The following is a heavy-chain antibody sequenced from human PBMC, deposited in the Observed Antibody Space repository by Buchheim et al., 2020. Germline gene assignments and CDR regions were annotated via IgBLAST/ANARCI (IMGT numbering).Heavy chain of an antibody. D-gene: IGHD3-16*01. CDR2: ISNAESNE. V-gene: IGHV3-30-3*01. J-gene: IGHJ4*02. Sequence: QVQLVQSGGGVVQTGGSLRLSCAASGFTFSRYSLHWVRQAPGKGLEWVALISNAESNEYYADSVKGRFTISRDNSKNARYLQMNSLRPEDAAVYYCARGEELYFDHWGQGTL. CDR3: ARGEELYFDH. CDR1: GFTFSRYS.